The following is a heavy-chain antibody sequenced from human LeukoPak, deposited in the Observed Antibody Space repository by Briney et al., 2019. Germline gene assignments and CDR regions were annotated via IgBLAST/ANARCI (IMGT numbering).Heavy chain of an antibody. Sequence: KPSETLSLTRAVYGGSLSGYYWSWVRPPPRKGLEWIGEINHSGSTNYNPSLKSRVTISVDTSKNQFSLKLSSVTAADTAVYYCATFPYYYDSSDYWGQGTLVTVSS. J-gene: IGHJ4*02. CDR3: ATFPYYYDSSDY. D-gene: IGHD3-22*01. CDR1: GGSLSGYY. V-gene: IGHV4-34*01. CDR2: INHSGST.